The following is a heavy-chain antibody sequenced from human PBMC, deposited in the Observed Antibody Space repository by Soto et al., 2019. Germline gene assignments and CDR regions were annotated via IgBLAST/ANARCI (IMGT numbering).Heavy chain of an antibody. Sequence: PSETLSLTCGVSGGAISGYYWTFSRQPAGKGLEWIGRIYSSGNTKYNPSLQSRVTMSLDTSNNQFSLRLTSVTAADTAVYYCARGQRFSDWFDPWGQGTLVTVSS. J-gene: IGHJ5*02. CDR1: GGAISGYY. V-gene: IGHV4-4*07. D-gene: IGHD3-3*01. CDR2: IYSSGNT. CDR3: ARGQRFSDWFDP.